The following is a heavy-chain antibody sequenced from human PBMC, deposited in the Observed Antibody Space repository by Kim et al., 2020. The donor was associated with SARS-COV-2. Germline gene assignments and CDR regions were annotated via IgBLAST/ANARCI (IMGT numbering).Heavy chain of an antibody. CDR3: ARAQRTELSDY. V-gene: IGHV1-2*02. Sequence: TNYAQKFQGRVTMTRDTSISTAYMELSRLRSDDTAVYYCARAQRTELSDYWGQGTLVTVSS. J-gene: IGHJ4*02. CDR2: T. D-gene: IGHD6-25*01.